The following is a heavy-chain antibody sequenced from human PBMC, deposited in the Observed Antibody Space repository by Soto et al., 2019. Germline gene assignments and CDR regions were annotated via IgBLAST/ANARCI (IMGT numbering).Heavy chain of an antibody. CDR2: ISYDGSNK. CDR1: GFTFSSYG. D-gene: IGHD1-1*01. Sequence: AGGSLRLSCAASGFTFSSYGMHWVRQAPGKGLEWVAVISYDGSNKYYADSVKGRFTISRDNSKNTLYLQMNSLRAEDTAVYYCAKDFAGTYYYYGMDVWGQGTTVTVSS. CDR3: AKDFAGTYYYYGMDV. J-gene: IGHJ6*02. V-gene: IGHV3-30*18.